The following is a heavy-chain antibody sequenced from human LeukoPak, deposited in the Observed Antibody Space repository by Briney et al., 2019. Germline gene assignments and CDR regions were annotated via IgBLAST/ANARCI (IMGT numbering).Heavy chain of an antibody. J-gene: IGHJ3*02. Sequence: KPGGSLRLSCAASGFTFSSYWMSWVRQPPGKGLEWIGNIFYSGSTYYSPSLRSRVTISLDTSRNQFSLKLNSVTAADTAVYYCAKSNGYGLVDIWGQGTMVTVSS. CDR2: IFYSGST. CDR1: GFTFSSYW. CDR3: AKSNGYGLVDI. D-gene: IGHD3-10*01. V-gene: IGHV4-4*02.